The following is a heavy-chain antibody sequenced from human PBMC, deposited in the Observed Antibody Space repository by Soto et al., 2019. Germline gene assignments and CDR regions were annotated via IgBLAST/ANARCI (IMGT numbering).Heavy chain of an antibody. D-gene: IGHD3-3*01. CDR1: GYTFTSYA. Sequence: ASVKVSCKAAGYTFTSYAVSWVRQAPGQGLEWMGCISGYNGNTNYAEKFQGRVTMTTDTSTSIAYMELRSLRSDDTAVYYCGRVDAFLSPQSGMAVCGHGPTVTVS. J-gene: IGHJ6*02. CDR3: GRVDAFLSPQSGMAV. V-gene: IGHV1-18*01. CDR2: ISGYNGNT.